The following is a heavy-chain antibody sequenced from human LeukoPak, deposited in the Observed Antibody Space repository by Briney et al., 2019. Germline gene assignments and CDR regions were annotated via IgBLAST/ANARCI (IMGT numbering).Heavy chain of an antibody. D-gene: IGHD5-12*01. CDR2: IYYSGTT. J-gene: IGHJ3*02. CDR3: ARDYPLGYSLAFDI. V-gene: IGHV4-61*03. CDR1: GGSVSSGSYY. Sequence: PSETLSLTCTVSGGSVSSGSYYWSWIRQPPGKGLEWIGYIYYSGTTNYNPSLKSRVTISVDTSKNHFSLKLTSLTAADTAVYYCARDYPLGYSLAFDIWGQGTMVTVSS.